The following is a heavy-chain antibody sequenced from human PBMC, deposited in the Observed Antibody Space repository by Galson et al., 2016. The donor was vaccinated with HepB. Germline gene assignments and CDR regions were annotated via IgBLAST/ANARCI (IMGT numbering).Heavy chain of an antibody. Sequence: SETLSLTCTVSGGFISGHYWSWIRLPPGKGLEWIGHMFYSGSTKYNPSLKSRVSMSANMSKNQFSLTLSSLTAADTAVYFCARGASMIRGVMPRWFDSWGPGNLVIVSS. V-gene: IGHV4-59*11. D-gene: IGHD3-10*01. CDR3: ARGASMIRGVMPRWFDS. J-gene: IGHJ5*01. CDR2: MFYSGST. CDR1: GGFISGHY.